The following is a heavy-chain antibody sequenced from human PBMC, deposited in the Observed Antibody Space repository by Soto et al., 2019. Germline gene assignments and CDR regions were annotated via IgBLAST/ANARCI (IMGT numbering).Heavy chain of an antibody. D-gene: IGHD6-19*01. CDR2: IYQSGVT. V-gene: IGHV4-30-2*01. CDR1: GDSYSISTYS. CDR3: AGMPYTSGLRFDP. Sequence: SETLSLTCTMSGDSYSISTYSWSWIRQPPGKALQWIGFIYQSGVTSYNPSLASRVSISLDRSNNQRSLKLKSVTAADTAVYFCAGMPYTSGLRFDPWGPGTLVTV. J-gene: IGHJ5*02.